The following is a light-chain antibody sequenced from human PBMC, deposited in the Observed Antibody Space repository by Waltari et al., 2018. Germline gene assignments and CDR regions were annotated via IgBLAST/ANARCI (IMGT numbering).Light chain of an antibody. CDR2: DAS. J-gene: IGKJ4*01. CDR3: QQRSNWPLT. Sequence: EIVSTQSPATLSLSPGERATLSCRASQSVSSYLAWYQQKPGQAPRLLIYDASNRATGIPAKFSGRGSGTDFTLSITSLEPEDFAVYYCQQRSNWPLTFGGGTKVEIK. V-gene: IGKV3-11*01. CDR1: QSVSSY.